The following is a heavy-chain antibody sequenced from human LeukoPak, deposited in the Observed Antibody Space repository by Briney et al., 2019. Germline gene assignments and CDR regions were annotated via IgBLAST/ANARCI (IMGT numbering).Heavy chain of an antibody. D-gene: IGHD5-18*01. Sequence: GASVKVSCKASGYTFTSYYMHWVRQAPGQGLEWMGIINPSGGSTSYAQKFQGRVTMTRDMSTSTVYMELSSLRSEDTAVYYCARGPWIQLWTVWDAFDIWGQGTMVTVSS. CDR3: ARGPWIQLWTVWDAFDI. V-gene: IGHV1-46*01. CDR1: GYTFTSYY. CDR2: INPSGGST. J-gene: IGHJ3*02.